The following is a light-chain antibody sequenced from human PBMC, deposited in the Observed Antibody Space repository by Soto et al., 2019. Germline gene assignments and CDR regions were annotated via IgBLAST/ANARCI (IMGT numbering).Light chain of an antibody. CDR1: QSVSSSY. Sequence: IVLTQSPGTLSLSPGERATLSCRASQSVSSSYLAWYQQKPGQAPRLLIYGASSRATGIPDRFSGSGSGTDFTLDISRREREDLVVYYCQQYGSAPTTFGRGTKVELK. V-gene: IGKV3-20*01. CDR3: QQYGSAPTT. CDR2: GAS. J-gene: IGKJ1*01.